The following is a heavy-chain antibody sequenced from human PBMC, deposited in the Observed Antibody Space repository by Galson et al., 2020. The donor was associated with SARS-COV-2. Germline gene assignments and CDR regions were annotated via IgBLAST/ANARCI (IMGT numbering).Heavy chain of an antibody. J-gene: IGHJ4*02. CDR2: IYPGDSDT. CDR1: GYSFTSYW. D-gene: IGHD2-15*01. V-gene: IGHV5-51*01. Sequence: GESLKISCKGSGYSFTSYWIGWVRQMPGKGLEWMGIIYPGDSDTRYSPSFQGQVTISADKSISTAYLQWSSLKASDTAMYYCARYIVVVVAATRPQYYFDYWGQGTLVTVSS. CDR3: ARYIVVVVAATRPQYYFDY.